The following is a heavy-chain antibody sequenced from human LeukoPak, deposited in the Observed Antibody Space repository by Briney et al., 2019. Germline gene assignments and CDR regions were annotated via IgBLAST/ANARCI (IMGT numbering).Heavy chain of an antibody. Sequence: GGSLRLSCAASGFTFNSYWMSWVRQAPGKGLEWVANIKEDGSEKNYVDSVKSRFTISRDNAKNSLYLQMNILRAEDTAVYYCARGGGRHVEYWGQGNLVTVSS. CDR3: ARGGGRHVEY. V-gene: IGHV3-7*05. CDR2: IKEDGSEK. CDR1: GFTFNSYW. J-gene: IGHJ4*02. D-gene: IGHD3-16*01.